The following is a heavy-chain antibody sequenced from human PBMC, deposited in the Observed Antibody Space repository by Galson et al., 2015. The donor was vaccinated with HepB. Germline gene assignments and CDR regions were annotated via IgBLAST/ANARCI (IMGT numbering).Heavy chain of an antibody. D-gene: IGHD2/OR15-2a*01. J-gene: IGHJ3*02. CDR2: IRSKANSYAT. V-gene: IGHV3-73*01. CDR1: GFTFSGSA. CDR3: TGPRYLWDDAFDI. Sequence: SLRLSCAASGFTFSGSAMHWVRQASGKGLEWVGRIRSKANSYATAYAASVKGRFTISRDDSKNTAYLQMNSLKTEDTAVYYCTGPRYLWDDAFDIWGQGTMVTVSS.